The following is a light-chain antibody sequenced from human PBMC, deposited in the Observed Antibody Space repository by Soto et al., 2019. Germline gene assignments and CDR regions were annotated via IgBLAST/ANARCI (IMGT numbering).Light chain of an antibody. CDR3: QHYVYPQWT. V-gene: IGKV3-20*01. CDR2: GAP. Sequence: EFVLTQSPGTLSLSPGERATLSCRASQSVSSSYLAWYQQKPGQAPRLLIYGAPSRATGIPDRFSGSGSGTDFTLTIRRLEPEDFAVYFCQHYVYPQWTFGPGTKVDI. CDR1: QSVSSSY. J-gene: IGKJ1*01.